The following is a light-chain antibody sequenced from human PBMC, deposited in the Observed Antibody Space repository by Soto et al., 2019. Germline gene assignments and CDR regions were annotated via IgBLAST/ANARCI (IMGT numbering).Light chain of an antibody. CDR1: SGSIASNY. CDR2: EDN. Sequence: NFMLTQPHSVSESPGKTVTISCTRSSGSIASNYVQWYQQRPGSSPTTVIYEDNQRPSGVSDRFSGSIDSSSNSASLTISGLKTEDEADYYCQSSDTSNHWVFGGGTKLTVL. V-gene: IGLV6-57*01. J-gene: IGLJ3*02. CDR3: QSSDTSNHWV.